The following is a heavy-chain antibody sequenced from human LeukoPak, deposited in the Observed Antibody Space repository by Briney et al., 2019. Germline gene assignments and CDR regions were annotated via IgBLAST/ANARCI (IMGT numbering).Heavy chain of an antibody. CDR1: GFNFNSYS. CDR2: ILGSGSEM. D-gene: IGHD1-26*01. Sequence: GGSLRLSCGASGFNFNSYSMNWVRRAPGKGLEWVASILGSGSEMFYADSVKGRFTISRDNAENSLYLHMNSLRVEDTAVYYCAKVQSDIVGAVFFSSDVWGQGTMVSVSS. J-gene: IGHJ3*01. CDR3: AKVQSDIVGAVFFSSDV. V-gene: IGHV3-21*06.